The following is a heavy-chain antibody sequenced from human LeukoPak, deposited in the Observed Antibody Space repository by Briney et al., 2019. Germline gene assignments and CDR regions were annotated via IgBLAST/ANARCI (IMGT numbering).Heavy chain of an antibody. CDR3: ARYNDAYDDFLSGH. CDR1: GYTFTNYN. Sequence: ASVKVSCKPSGYTFTNYNMNWVPQAPGPGLEWMGIINPCGCCTTYAQNFQGRVTMTRDTSTTTVFMELSSLGSEDTAVYDSARYNDAYDDFLSGHWGQGTMVTVSS. D-gene: IGHD3-3*01. CDR2: INPCGCCT. J-gene: IGHJ3*01. V-gene: IGHV1-46*01.